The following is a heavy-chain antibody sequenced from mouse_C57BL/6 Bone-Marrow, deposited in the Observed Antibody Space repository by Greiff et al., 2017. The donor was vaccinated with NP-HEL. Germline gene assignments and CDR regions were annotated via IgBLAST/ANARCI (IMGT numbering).Heavy chain of an antibody. CDR2: INPNNGGT. V-gene: IGHV1-18*01. CDR3: ARERITTVVDGYCDV. CDR1: GYTFTDYN. Sequence: EVQLQQSGPELVKPGASVKIPCKASGYTFTDYNMDWVKQSHGKSLEWIGDINPNNGGTIYNQKFKGKATLTVDKSSSTAYMELRSLTSEDTAVYYCARERITTVVDGYCDVWGTGTTVTVSS. D-gene: IGHD1-1*01. J-gene: IGHJ1*03.